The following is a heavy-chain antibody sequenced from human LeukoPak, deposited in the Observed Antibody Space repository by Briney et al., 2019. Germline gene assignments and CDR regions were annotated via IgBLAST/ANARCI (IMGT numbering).Heavy chain of an antibody. V-gene: IGHV3-30*04. CDR3: ARELYYYGSGSYYPHRYYFDY. J-gene: IGHJ4*02. D-gene: IGHD3-10*01. CDR1: GFTFSSYA. Sequence: PGRSLRLSCAASGFTFSSYAMHWVRQAPGKGLEWVAVISYDGSNKYYADSVKGRFIISRDNSKNTLFLQVKSLRAEDTAVYYCARELYYYGSGSYYPHRYYFDYWGQGTLVTVSS. CDR2: ISYDGSNK.